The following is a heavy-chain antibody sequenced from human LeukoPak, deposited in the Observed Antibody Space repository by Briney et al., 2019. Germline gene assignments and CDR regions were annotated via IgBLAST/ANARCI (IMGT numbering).Heavy chain of an antibody. V-gene: IGHV3-23*01. Sequence: GGSLRLSCAASGFTFSSYGMHWVRQAPGKGLEWVSGISGSGTSTYYADSVKGRFTISRDNSKNTLYLQMNSLRADDTAVYYCAGTYYYDKGAFDIWGEGTMVTVSS. CDR2: ISGSGTST. J-gene: IGHJ3*02. D-gene: IGHD3-22*01. CDR1: GFTFSSYG. CDR3: AGTYYYDKGAFDI.